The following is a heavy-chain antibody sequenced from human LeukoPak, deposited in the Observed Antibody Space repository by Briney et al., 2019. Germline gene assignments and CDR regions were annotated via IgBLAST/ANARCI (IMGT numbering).Heavy chain of an antibody. D-gene: IGHD3-9*01. CDR1: GYTFTGYY. CDR2: INPNSGGT. CDR3: ARILTGYSYGMDV. V-gene: IGHV1-2*02. Sequence: GASVKVSCKASGYTFTGYYMHWVRQAPGQGLEWMGWINPNSGGTNYAQKFQGRVTMIRDTSISTAYMELSRLRSDDTAVYYCARILTGYSYGMDVWGQGTTVTVSS. J-gene: IGHJ6*02.